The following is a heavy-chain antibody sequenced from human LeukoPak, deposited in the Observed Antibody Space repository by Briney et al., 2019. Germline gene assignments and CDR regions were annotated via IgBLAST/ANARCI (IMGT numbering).Heavy chain of an antibody. J-gene: IGHJ4*02. V-gene: IGHV4-39*02. CDR2: IHYTGST. D-gene: IGHD3-22*01. Sequence: NSSETLSLTCTVSGGSISSTNFYWGWIRQPPGKGLEWIGDIHYTGSTYYNPSLRSRVTISVDTSKNRFSLKLSSVTAADTAVYYCAREDSYGYFHSRPFDHWGQGTQVTVSS. CDR1: GGSISSTNFY. CDR3: AREDSYGYFHSRPFDH.